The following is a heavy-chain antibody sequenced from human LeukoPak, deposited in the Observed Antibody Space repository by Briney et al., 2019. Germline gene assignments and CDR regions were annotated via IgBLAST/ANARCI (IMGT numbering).Heavy chain of an antibody. J-gene: IGHJ3*02. CDR2: INYSGNT. D-gene: IGHD3-22*01. Sequence: SETLSLTCTVSGGSISSYYWSWIRQPPGKGLEWIGYINYSGNTNYNPSLKSRVTISVGTSKNQVSLRLSSVTATDTAVYYCARPYDTSGYYHAFDIWGQGTMVTVSS. CDR3: ARPYDTSGYYHAFDI. V-gene: IGHV4-59*08. CDR1: GGSISSYY.